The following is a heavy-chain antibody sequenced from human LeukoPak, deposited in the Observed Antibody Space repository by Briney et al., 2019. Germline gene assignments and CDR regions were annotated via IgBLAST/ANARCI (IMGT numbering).Heavy chain of an antibody. Sequence: PSETLSLTCTVSGGSISSYYWSWIRQPAGKGLEWIGRVYTSGSTNYNPSLKTRVTMSVETSKNQFSRKLSSVTAADTAVYYCVRQHYGDYFDYWGQGALVTVSS. CDR2: VYTSGST. J-gene: IGHJ4*02. CDR3: VRQHYGDYFDY. V-gene: IGHV4-4*07. D-gene: IGHD4-17*01. CDR1: GGSISSYY.